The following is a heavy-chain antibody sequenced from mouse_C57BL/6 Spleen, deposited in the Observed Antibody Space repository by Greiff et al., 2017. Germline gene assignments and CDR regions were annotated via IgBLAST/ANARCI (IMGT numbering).Heavy chain of an antibody. D-gene: IGHD3-3*01. CDR1: GYAFSSSW. J-gene: IGHJ4*01. CDR2: IYPGDGDT. CDR3: ARGDPHYYAMDY. Sequence: VKLMESGPELVKPGASVKISCKASGYAFSSSWMNWVKQRPGKGLEWIGRIYPGDGDTNYNGKFKGKATLTADKSSSTAYMQLSSLTSEDSAVYFCARGDPHYYAMDYWGQGTSVTVSS. V-gene: IGHV1-82*01.